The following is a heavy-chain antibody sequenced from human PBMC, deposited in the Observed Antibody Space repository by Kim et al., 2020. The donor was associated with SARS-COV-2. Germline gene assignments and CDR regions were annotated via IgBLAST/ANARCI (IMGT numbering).Heavy chain of an antibody. J-gene: IGHJ5*02. CDR3: ASALGPQLGSVGWFDP. CDR1: GGTFSSYA. D-gene: IGHD7-27*01. CDR2: IIPIFGTA. Sequence: SVKVSCKASGGTFSSYAICWVRQAPGQGLEWMGGIIPIFGTANYAQKFQGRVTITADESTSTAYMELSSLRSEDTAVYYCASALGPQLGSVGWFDPWGQGTLVTVSS. V-gene: IGHV1-69*13.